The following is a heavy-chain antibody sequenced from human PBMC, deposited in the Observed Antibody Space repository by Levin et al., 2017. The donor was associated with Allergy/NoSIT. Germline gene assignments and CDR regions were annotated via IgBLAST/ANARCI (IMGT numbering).Heavy chain of an antibody. CDR2: IHYSGRT. D-gene: IGHD3-10*01. CDR3: ARQAGSGSYWDY. J-gene: IGHJ4*02. CDR1: GGSISSIDYY. V-gene: IGHV4-39*01. Sequence: SETLSLTCTVSGGSISSIDYYWVWIRQPPGKGLEWIASIHYSGRTYYNPSLKSRVTISVDTSKNQFPLKLRSVTAADTAMYYCARQAGSGSYWDYWGQGTLVTVSP.